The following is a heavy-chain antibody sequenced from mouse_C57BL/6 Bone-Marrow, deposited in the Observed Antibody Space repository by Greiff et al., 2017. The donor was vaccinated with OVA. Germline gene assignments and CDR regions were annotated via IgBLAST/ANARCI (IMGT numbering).Heavy chain of an antibody. J-gene: IGHJ4*01. CDR1: GYTFTDYN. CDR2: INPYNGYT. CDR3: ARSRYSSYENAMGY. Sequence: EVKLVESGPELVKPGASVKIPCKASGYTFTDYNMDWVKQSHGKSLEWIGDINPYNGYTNYNQKFKGKATLTVDKSSSTAYMELRSLTSEDTAVYYCARSRYSSYENAMGYWGQGTSVTVSS. D-gene: IGHD1-1*01. V-gene: IGHV1-18*01.